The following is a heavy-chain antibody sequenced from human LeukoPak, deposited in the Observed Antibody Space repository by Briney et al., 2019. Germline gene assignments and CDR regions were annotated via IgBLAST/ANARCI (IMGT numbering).Heavy chain of an antibody. J-gene: IGHJ4*02. Sequence: SQTLSLTCTVSGGSIARTNYYCSWIRQHPGKGLEWIGYIYYSGSTFYNPSLKSRVTISLDTSRNQFSLRLSSVTAADTAVYYCASLGDSSAYYFNYWGQGTLVTVSS. D-gene: IGHD3-22*01. CDR2: IYYSGST. CDR1: GGSIARTNYY. CDR3: ASLGDSSAYYFNY. V-gene: IGHV4-31*03.